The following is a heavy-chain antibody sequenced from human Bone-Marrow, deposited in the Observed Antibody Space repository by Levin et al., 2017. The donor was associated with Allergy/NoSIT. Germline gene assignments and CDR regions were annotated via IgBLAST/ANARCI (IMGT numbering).Heavy chain of an antibody. J-gene: IGHJ3*01. D-gene: IGHD2-21*02. CDR2: IHDSGSA. CDR1: GGSMSNYN. V-gene: IGHV4-59*01. Sequence: KPSETLSLSCTVSGGSMSNYNWTWIRQPPGKGLEWIGYIHDSGSAIYNPSLKSRVTISVDTSNNQFSLNLNSVTAADTAVYYCARGRMVTKDFGLWGQGTMVTVS. CDR3: ARGRMVTKDFGL.